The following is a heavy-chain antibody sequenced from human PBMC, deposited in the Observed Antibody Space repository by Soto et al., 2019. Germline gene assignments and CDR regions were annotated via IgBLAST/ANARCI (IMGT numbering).Heavy chain of an antibody. V-gene: IGHV3-23*01. Sequence: PGGSLRLSCAAFGFDFNKYAMTWVRQAPGKGLQWVSSITSNGDSTYYADSVKGRFTTSRDNSKNTLYLQMNSLRADDTAVFYCAKDSPTYPPPPFYFLSSGQAPFVTLS. J-gene: IGHJ4*02. CDR1: GFDFNKYA. CDR2: ITSNGDST. CDR3: AKDSPTYPPPPFYFLS.